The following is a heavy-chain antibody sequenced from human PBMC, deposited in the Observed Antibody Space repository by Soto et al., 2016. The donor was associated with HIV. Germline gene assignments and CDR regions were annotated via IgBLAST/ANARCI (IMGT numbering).Heavy chain of an antibody. D-gene: IGHD3-22*01. J-gene: IGHJ4*02. Sequence: QVQLVQSGAEMKKPGASIKVSCKASGYTFTSYGISWVRQAPGQGLEWMGWISAYNGNTNYAQKLQGRVTMTTDTSTSTAYMELRSLRSDDTAVYYCAREARYYYDSSGYPLGYWGQGTLVTVSS. V-gene: IGHV1-18*01. CDR3: AREARYYYDSSGYPLGY. CDR2: ISAYNGNT. CDR1: GYTFTSYG.